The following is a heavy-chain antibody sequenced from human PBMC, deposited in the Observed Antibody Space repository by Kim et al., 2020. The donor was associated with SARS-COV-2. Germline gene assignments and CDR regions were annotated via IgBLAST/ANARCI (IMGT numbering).Heavy chain of an antibody. CDR1: GGSISSGGYY. CDR3: ARVEVEMATIPHWFDP. CDR2: IYYSGST. Sequence: SETLSLTCTVSGGSISSGGYYWSWIRQHPGKGLEWIGYIYYSGSTYYNPSLKSRVTISVDTSKNQFSLKLSSVTAADTAVYYCARVEVEMATIPHWFDPWGQGTLVTVSS. J-gene: IGHJ5*02. V-gene: IGHV4-31*03. D-gene: IGHD5-12*01.